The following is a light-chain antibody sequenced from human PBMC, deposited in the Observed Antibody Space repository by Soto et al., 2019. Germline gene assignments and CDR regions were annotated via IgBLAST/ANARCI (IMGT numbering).Light chain of an antibody. CDR2: KAS. CDR1: QSISNC. CDR3: QQNNSYPLT. J-gene: IGKJ1*01. Sequence: DIQMTQSPSTLSASVGDRVTITCRASQSISNCLAWYQQKPGKAPKLLMYKASSLESGVPSRFSGSGSGTEFTLNISSLQPDDFATYYCQQNNSYPLTFGQGTKVEIK. V-gene: IGKV1-5*03.